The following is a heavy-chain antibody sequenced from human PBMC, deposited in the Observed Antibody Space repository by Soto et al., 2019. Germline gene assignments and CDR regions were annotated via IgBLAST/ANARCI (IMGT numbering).Heavy chain of an antibody. J-gene: IGHJ4*02. CDR3: ARSKYSISSFDY. CDR2: IYWDDDK. CDR1: GFSLSTDDVG. V-gene: IGHV2-5*02. D-gene: IGHD6-6*01. Sequence: GPTLVKPTQTLTLTGTFSGFSLSTDDVGVGWIRQPPGKALDWLAVIYWDDDKRYSPSLKSRLTITKDTSKNQVLLTMTNMDPVDTATYFCARSKYSISSFDYWGQGALVTVPS.